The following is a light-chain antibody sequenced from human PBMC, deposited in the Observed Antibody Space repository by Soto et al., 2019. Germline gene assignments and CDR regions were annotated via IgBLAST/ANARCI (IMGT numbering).Light chain of an antibody. CDR1: QSVSGN. CDR2: AAS. V-gene: IGKV3-15*01. Sequence: EIVMTQSPATLSVSPGERATLSCRASQSVSGNLAWYQQKPGQVPRRLIYAASTRATGIPARVSGSGSGTEATLTINSLQAEEVAGDYCQQQNNWPPITFGPGTKVDIK. J-gene: IGKJ3*01. CDR3: QQQNNWPPIT.